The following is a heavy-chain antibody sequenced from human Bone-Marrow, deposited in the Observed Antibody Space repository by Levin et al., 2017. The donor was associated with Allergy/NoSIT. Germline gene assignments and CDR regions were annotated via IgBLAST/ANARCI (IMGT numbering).Heavy chain of an antibody. J-gene: IGHJ6*03. CDR1: GYTFTGYY. CDR3: AIRSGLELRYYYMDV. V-gene: IGHV1-2*06. CDR2: INPNSGGT. Sequence: VASVKVSCKASGYTFTGYYMHWVRQAPGQGLEWMGRINPNSGGTNYAQKFQGRVTMTRDTSISTAYMELSRLRSDDTAVYYCAIRSGLELRYYYMDVWGKGTTVTVSS. D-gene: IGHD1-7*01.